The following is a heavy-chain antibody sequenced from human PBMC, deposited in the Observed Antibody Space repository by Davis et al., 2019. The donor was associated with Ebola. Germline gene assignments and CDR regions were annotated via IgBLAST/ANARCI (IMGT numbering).Heavy chain of an antibody. D-gene: IGHD3-9*01. V-gene: IGHV1-8*01. J-gene: IGHJ5*02. Sequence: AASVKVSCKASGYTFISYDIHWVRQAAGPGLEWLGWMNPNSGNTGYAPKFQGRVTMTRDTSISTAYMEVRSLRSEDTAVYYCARDLIPIFSVHKFDPWGQGTLVTVSS. CDR2: MNPNSGNT. CDR1: GYTFISYD. CDR3: ARDLIPIFSVHKFDP.